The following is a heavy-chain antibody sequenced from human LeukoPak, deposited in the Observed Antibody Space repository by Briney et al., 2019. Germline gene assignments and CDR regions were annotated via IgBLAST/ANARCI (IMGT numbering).Heavy chain of an antibody. D-gene: IGHD2-2*01. CDR3: ARDLGGIVPAAADENWFDP. CDR1: GYTFTSYY. J-gene: IGHJ5*02. Sequence: GASVKVSCKASGYTFTSYYMHRVRQAPGQGLEWMGIINPSGGSTSYAQKFQGRVTMTRDTSTSTVYMELSSLRSEDTAVYYCARDLGGIVPAAADENWFDPWGQGTLVTVSS. CDR2: INPSGGST. V-gene: IGHV1-46*03.